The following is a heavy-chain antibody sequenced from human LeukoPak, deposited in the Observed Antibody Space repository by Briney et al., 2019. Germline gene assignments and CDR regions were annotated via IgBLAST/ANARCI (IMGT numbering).Heavy chain of an antibody. J-gene: IGHJ4*02. Sequence: PGGSLRLSCRTSGFAFGDYAMTWVRQAPGKGLEWVGFIRSKLYGGTTEYAASVKGRFTISRDDSKRIAYLQMNSLKTEDTAVYYCSRSRRLGYDSGVWGQGTLVTVSS. D-gene: IGHD3-22*01. CDR2: IRSKLYGGTT. CDR3: SRSRRLGYDSGV. CDR1: GFAFGDYA. V-gene: IGHV3-49*04.